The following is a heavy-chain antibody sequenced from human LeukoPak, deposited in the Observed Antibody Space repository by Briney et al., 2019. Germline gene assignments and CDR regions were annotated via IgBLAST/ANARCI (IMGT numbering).Heavy chain of an antibody. D-gene: IGHD3-3*01. V-gene: IGHV4-4*07. J-gene: IGHJ4*02. CDR2: MSTSGKT. Sequence: SETLSLTCSVSGGFISNYYWSWIRRPAGKGPEWIGCMSTSGKTNHNPSLKSRVTISVDTSNNQFFLNLSSVTAADTAVYYCARDSRYYDYWSGYLDYWGQGTLVTVPS. CDR3: ARDSRYYDYWSGYLDY. CDR1: GGFISNYY.